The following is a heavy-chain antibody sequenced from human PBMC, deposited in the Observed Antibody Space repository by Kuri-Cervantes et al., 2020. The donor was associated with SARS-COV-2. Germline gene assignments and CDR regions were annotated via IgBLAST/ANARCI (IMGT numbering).Heavy chain of an antibody. CDR3: AMTGSYTSYGLGH. V-gene: IGHV3-74*01. CDR2: INNDGSST. J-gene: IGHJ4*02. D-gene: IGHD5-18*01. Sequence: ETLSLTCAASGFTFSSYAMSWVRQAPGKGLMWLSRINNDGSSTIYVDSVKGRFTTSRDNAKNSVFLQMNSLRPEDTGVYYCAMTGSYTSYGLGHWGQGTLVTVSS. CDR1: GFTFSSYA.